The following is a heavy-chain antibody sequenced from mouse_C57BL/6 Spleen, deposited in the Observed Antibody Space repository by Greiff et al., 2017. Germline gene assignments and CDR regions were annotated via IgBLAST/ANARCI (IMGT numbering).Heavy chain of an antibody. CDR2: IYPGDGDT. J-gene: IGHJ4*01. Sequence: LQESGPELVKPGASVKISCKASGYAFSSSWMNWVKQRPGKGLEWIGRIYPGDGDTNYNGKFKGKATLTADKSSSTAYMQLSSLTSEDSAVYFCALGTMDYWGQGTSVTVSS. D-gene: IGHD3-3*01. CDR1: GYAFSSSW. V-gene: IGHV1-82*01. CDR3: ALGTMDY.